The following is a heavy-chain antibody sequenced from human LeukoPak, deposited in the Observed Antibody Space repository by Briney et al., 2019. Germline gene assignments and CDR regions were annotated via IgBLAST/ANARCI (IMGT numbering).Heavy chain of an antibody. CDR3: ARGITIFGVVPFDP. CDR1: GGSISSSSYY. Sequence: SETLSLTCTVSGGSISSSSYYWGWIRQPPGKGLEWIGSIYYSGSTYYNPSLKSRVTISVDTSKNQFSLKLSSVTAADTAVYYCARGITIFGVVPFDPWGQGTLVTVPS. D-gene: IGHD3-3*01. J-gene: IGHJ5*02. CDR2: IYYSGST. V-gene: IGHV4-39*01.